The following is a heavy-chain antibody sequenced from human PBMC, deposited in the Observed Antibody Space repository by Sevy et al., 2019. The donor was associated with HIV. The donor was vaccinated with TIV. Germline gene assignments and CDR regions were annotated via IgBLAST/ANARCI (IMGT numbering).Heavy chain of an antibody. CDR1: GGSISSSNYY. D-gene: IGHD3-3*01. Sequence: SETLSLTCTVSGGSISSSNYYWGWIRQPPGQGLEWIRTIYYIGSAYYNPSLKSRVTIFIDTSKNQFSLRLSSVTAADTAVYYCARRDYYGYSDSWGQGTLVTVSS. J-gene: IGHJ4*02. CDR2: IYYIGSA. V-gene: IGHV4-39*01. CDR3: ARRDYYGYSDS.